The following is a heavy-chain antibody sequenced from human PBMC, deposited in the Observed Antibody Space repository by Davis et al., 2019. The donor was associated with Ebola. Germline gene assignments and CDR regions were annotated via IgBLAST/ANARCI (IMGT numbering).Heavy chain of an antibody. CDR3: AKAMGFIMGGDCLDS. V-gene: IGHV3-30*02. Sequence: PGGSLRLSCAASAFFFLTFFMHWVRQAPGKGLEWVAWIRYAGNDRYYADSVKGRCTISRDNSKNTLYLEMNSLRAEDTAMYYCAKAMGFIMGGDCLDSWGQGTLVTVSS. D-gene: IGHD2-21*02. CDR1: AFFFLTFF. J-gene: IGHJ4*02. CDR2: IRYAGNDR.